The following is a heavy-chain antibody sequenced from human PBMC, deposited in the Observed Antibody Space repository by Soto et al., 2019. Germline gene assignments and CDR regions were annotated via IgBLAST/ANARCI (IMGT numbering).Heavy chain of an antibody. CDR3: ASSSLYGMGV. Sequence: SGTLSLTCSVSGGSISSGYYYWSWIRQPPGQGLEWIGNIYYSGNTYSNPSLKSGLIISINTYKNLFSQKVGSVTAADTPVYFCASSSLYGMGVWGQGATVTVSS. V-gene: IGHV4-30-4*01. CDR2: IYYSGNT. J-gene: IGHJ6*02. CDR1: GGSISSGYYY.